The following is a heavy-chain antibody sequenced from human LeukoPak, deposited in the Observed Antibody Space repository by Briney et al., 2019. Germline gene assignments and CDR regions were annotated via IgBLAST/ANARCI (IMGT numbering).Heavy chain of an antibody. Sequence: ASVNVSXKASGYTLNELSIHWVRQAPGKGLEWMGGFDPEDGERNYAQRFQGRLTMTEDTSTDTAYMELSTLRSEDTAVYYCVTDIRGFSQPWGPGTLVTVSS. J-gene: IGHJ5*02. V-gene: IGHV1-24*01. CDR3: VTDIRGFSQP. CDR1: GYTLNELS. D-gene: IGHD1-14*01. CDR2: FDPEDGER.